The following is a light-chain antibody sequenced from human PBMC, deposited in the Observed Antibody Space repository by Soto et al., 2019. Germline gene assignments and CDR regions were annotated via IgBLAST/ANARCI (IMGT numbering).Light chain of an antibody. CDR3: QVWDVSSDHVL. CDR2: YNS. V-gene: IGLV3-21*04. CDR1: DSGTKS. J-gene: IGLJ2*01. Sequence: SYELTQPPSVSVAPGETATITCGGYDSGTKSGHWYQQKPGQAPVLVIYYNSDRPSGIPERFSGSKSGNTATLTITTVEAGDEADFYCQVWDVSSDHVLFGGGTKLTVL.